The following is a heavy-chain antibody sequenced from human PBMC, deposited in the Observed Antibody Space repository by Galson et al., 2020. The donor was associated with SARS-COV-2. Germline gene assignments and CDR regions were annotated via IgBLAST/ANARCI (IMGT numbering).Heavy chain of an antibody. Sequence: SETLSLNCTVSGYSVSTTNYWGWVRQPPGRGLEWIGSVYPSGTTYYNQSLKSRVTLSVDTSKNQFSLRLDSVTAADTALYYCARQGVNMIVLVTVPGWYFDLWCRGTLVTVSS. V-gene: IGHV4-38-2*02. CDR1: GYSVSTTNY. CDR2: VYPSGTT. D-gene: IGHD3-22*01. J-gene: IGHJ2*01. CDR3: ARQGVNMIVLVTVPGWYFDL.